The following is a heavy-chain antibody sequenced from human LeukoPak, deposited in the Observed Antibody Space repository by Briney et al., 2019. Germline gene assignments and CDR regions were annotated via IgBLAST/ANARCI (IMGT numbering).Heavy chain of an antibody. CDR3: AKERLDAFDI. J-gene: IGHJ3*02. D-gene: IGHD6-19*01. Sequence: GGTLRLSCAASGLTVSSNSMSWVRQAPGKGLEWVAVISYDGSNKYYADSVKGRFTISRDNSKNTLYLQMNSLRAEDTAVYYCAKERLDAFDIWGQGTMVTVSS. CDR2: ISYDGSNK. V-gene: IGHV3-30*18. CDR1: GLTVSSNS.